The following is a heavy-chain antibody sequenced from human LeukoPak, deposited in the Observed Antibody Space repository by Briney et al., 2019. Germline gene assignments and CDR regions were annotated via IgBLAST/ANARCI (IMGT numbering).Heavy chain of an antibody. D-gene: IGHD5-18*01. CDR3: AGAVASYSCADS. Sequence: GGSLRLSCAASGFTFSSYAMHWVRQAPGKGLEWVAVISFDGSKKYNADSVKGRFTISRDNSKNTLSLQMNSLRNEDTAVYYCAGAVASYSCADSWGQGTLVTVSS. V-gene: IGHV3-30-3*01. CDR1: GFTFSSYA. J-gene: IGHJ4*02. CDR2: ISFDGSKK.